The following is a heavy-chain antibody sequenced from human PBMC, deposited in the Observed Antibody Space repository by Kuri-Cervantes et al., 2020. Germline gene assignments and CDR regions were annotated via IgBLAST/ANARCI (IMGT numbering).Heavy chain of an antibody. D-gene: IGHD2/OR15-2a*01. V-gene: IGHV3-7*01. CDR3: AKSLSRLYYYYGMDV. Sequence: GGSLRLSCAASGFTLSSYAMSWVRQAPGKGLEWVANIKQDGSEKYYVDSVKGRFTISRDNAKNSLYLQMNSLRAEDTAVYYCAKSLSRLYYYYGMDVWGQGTTVTVSS. J-gene: IGHJ6*02. CDR1: GFTLSSYA. CDR2: IKQDGSEK.